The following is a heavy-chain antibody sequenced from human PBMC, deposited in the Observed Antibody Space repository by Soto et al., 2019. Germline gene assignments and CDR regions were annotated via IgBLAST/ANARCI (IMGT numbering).Heavy chain of an antibody. D-gene: IGHD5-12*01. Sequence: QVQLVESGGGLVKPGGSLRLSCGVSGFTFSDYYMSWMRQAPGKGPEWVSYISTSGTTVHYADSVKGRFTISRDNAKKSLYLQMNSLRADDTAVYYCARVRGAYAIDCWGQGTLVTVSS. CDR3: ARVRGAYAIDC. J-gene: IGHJ4*02. V-gene: IGHV3-11*01. CDR2: ISTSGTTV. CDR1: GFTFSDYY.